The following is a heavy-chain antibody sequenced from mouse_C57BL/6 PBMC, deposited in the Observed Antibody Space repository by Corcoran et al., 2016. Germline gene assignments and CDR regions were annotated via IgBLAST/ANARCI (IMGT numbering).Heavy chain of an antibody. CDR1: GYTFTDYY. D-gene: IGHD1-2*01. J-gene: IGHJ4*01. CDR2: IYPGSGNT. Sequence: QVQLKQSGAELVRPGASVKLSCKASGYTFTDYYINWVKQRPGQGLEWIARIYPGSGNTYYNEKFKGKATLTAEKSSSTAYMQLSSLTSEDSAVYFCAHYDYDAMDYWGQGTSVTVSS. CDR3: AHYDYDAMDY. V-gene: IGHV1-76*01.